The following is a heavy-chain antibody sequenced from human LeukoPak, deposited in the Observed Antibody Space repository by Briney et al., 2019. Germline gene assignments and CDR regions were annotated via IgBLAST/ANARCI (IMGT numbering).Heavy chain of an antibody. CDR1: GSIFRSYG. Sequence: ASVKVSCTASGSIFRSYGITWVRQAPGQGLEWMGTIIPIFGTANYAQKFQGRVTITADESTTTIYMEMSSLRSDDTAVYYCARRMGFYYDTSGYSNLDAFDIWGQGTMVTVSS. CDR2: IIPIFGTA. CDR3: ARRMGFYYDTSGYSNLDAFDI. V-gene: IGHV1-69*13. J-gene: IGHJ3*02. D-gene: IGHD3-22*01.